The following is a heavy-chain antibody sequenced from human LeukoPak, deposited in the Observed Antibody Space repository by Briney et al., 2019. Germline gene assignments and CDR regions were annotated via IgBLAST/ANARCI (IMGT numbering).Heavy chain of an antibody. J-gene: IGHJ4*02. D-gene: IGHD3-22*01. CDR2: INHSGST. CDR1: GGSFSGYY. CDR3: AREGYDSSGYYTMVDY. V-gene: IGHV4-34*01. Sequence: SETLSLTCAAYGGSFSGYYWSWIRQPPGKGLEWIGEINHSGSTNYNPSLKSRVTISVDTSKNQFSLKLSSVTAADTAVYYCAREGYDSSGYYTMVDYWGQGTLVTVSS.